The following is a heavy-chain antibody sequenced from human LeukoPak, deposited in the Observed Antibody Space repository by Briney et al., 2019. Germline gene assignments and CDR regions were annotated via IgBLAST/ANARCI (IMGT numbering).Heavy chain of an antibody. Sequence: GGSLRLSCAASGFTVSSNYMSWVRQAPGKGLEWVSVIYSGGSTYYADSVKGRFTISRDNSKNTLYLQMNSLRAEDTAVYYCAKSCYSNWFDPWGQGTLVTVSS. CDR1: GFTVSSNY. CDR2: IYSGGST. V-gene: IGHV3-66*01. J-gene: IGHJ5*02. D-gene: IGHD2-15*01. CDR3: AKSCYSNWFDP.